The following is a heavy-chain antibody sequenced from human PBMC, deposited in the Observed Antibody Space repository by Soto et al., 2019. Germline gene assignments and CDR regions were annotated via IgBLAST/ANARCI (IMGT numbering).Heavy chain of an antibody. D-gene: IGHD2-2*01. CDR3: ARGYCTTTICDPWFDP. V-gene: IGHV5-51*01. CDR2: IYPGDSDT. Sequence: ESLKISCTGFGYSFTSYWIGWVRQIPGKGLEWMGIIYPGDSDTRYSPSFQGQVTISADKSITTAYLQWSSLKASDTAMYYCARGYCTTTICDPWFDPWGQGTLVTVSS. CDR1: GYSFTSYW. J-gene: IGHJ5*02.